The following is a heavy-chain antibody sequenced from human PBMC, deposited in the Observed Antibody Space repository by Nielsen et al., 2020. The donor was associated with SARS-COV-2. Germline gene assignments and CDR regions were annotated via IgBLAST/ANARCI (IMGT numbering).Heavy chain of an antibody. D-gene: IGHD6-13*01. V-gene: IGHV3-30*18. J-gene: IGHJ6*02. CDR1: GFTFSGYG. Sequence: GGSLRLSCAASGFTFSGYGMHWVRQAPGKGLEWVAVISYDGSNKYYADSVKGRFTISRDNSKNTLYLQMNSLRAEDTAVYYCAKDESPSGGSSSWYANYYYYYGMDVWGQGTTVTVSS. CDR2: ISYDGSNK. CDR3: AKDESPSGGSSSWYANYYYYYGMDV.